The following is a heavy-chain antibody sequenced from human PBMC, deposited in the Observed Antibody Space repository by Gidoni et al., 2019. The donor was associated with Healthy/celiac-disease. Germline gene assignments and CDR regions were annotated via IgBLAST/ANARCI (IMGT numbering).Heavy chain of an antibody. CDR2: INHSGST. CDR1: GGSFSGYY. CDR3: ARGREDGGGLNGDDY. D-gene: IGHD3-16*01. V-gene: IGHV4-34*01. Sequence: QVQLQQWGAGLLKPSETLSLTCAVYGGSFSGYYWIWIRQPPGKGLEWIGEINHSGSTNYNPSLKSRVTISVDTSKNQFSLKLSSVTAADTAVYYCARGREDGGGLNGDDYWGQGTLVTVSS. J-gene: IGHJ4*02.